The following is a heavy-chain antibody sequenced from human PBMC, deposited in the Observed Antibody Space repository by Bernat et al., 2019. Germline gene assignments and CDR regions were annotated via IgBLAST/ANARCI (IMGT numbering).Heavy chain of an antibody. CDR2: ISYDGSNK. D-gene: IGHD3-22*01. CDR3: ARDPYYYDSSGYEEY. V-gene: IGHV3-30-3*01. CDR1: GFTFSSYA. Sequence: QVQLVESGGGVVQPGRSLRLSCAASGFTFSSYAMHWVRQAPGKGLEWVAVISYDGSNKYYADSVKGRFTISRDNSKNTLYLQMNSLRAEDTAVYYCARDPYYYDSSGYEEYWGQGTLVTVSS. J-gene: IGHJ4*02.